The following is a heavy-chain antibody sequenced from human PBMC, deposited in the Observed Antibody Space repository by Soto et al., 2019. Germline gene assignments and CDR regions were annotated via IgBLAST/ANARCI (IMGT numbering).Heavy chain of an antibody. D-gene: IGHD3-10*01. Sequence: PSETLSLTCTVSGGSISSYYWSWIRQPPGKGLEWIGYIYYSGSTNYNPSLKSRVTISVDTSKNQFSLKLSSVTAADTAVYYCARHRAGKDYYYLGMDVWGQGTTVTVSS. CDR1: GGSISSYY. J-gene: IGHJ6*02. V-gene: IGHV4-59*08. CDR3: ARHRAGKDYYYLGMDV. CDR2: IYYSGST.